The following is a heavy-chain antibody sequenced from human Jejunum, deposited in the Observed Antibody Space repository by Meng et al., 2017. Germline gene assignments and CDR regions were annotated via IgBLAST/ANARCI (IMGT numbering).Heavy chain of an antibody. D-gene: IGHD3-10*01. J-gene: IGHJ4*02. Sequence: SETLSLTCTVSGDSISSAYYWGWIRQPPGKGLEWIGNIFHSGPTTYNPSLQRRVTLSVDASKNQFSLKLSAVTAADTAVYYCARDSGFDYFDYWGQGALVTVSS. CDR1: GDSISSAYY. CDR3: ARDSGFDYFDY. V-gene: IGHV4-38-2*02. CDR2: IFHSGPT.